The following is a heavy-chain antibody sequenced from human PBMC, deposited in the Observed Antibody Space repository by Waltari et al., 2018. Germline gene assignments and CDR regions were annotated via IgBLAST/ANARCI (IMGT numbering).Heavy chain of an antibody. CDR2: ISWNGRSI. D-gene: IGHD3-10*01. Sequence: EVQLVESGGDLVQPGRSLRLSCAASGLTFDDYAMQWVRQSPGKGLEWVAGISWNGRSIHYVDSVKGRFTISRDNAKNSLYLQMNSLRVEDTALYYCAKDGDYYRRWGAFDFWGQGTMVTVSS. CDR3: AKDGDYYRRWGAFDF. V-gene: IGHV3-9*01. CDR1: GLTFDDYA. J-gene: IGHJ3*01.